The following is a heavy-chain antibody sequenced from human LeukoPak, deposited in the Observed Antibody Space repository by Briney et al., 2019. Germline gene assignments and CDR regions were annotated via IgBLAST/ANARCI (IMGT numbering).Heavy chain of an antibody. CDR3: ARGTAAAAFDY. D-gene: IGHD2-2*01. CDR2: INHSGST. J-gene: IGHJ4*02. V-gene: IGHV4-34*01. Sequence: SETLSLTCAVYGGSFSGYYWSWVRQPPGKGLEWIGEINHSGSTNYNPSLKSRVTISVDTSKNQFSLKLSSVTAADTAVYYCARGTAAAAFDYWGQGTLVTVSS. CDR1: GGSFSGYY.